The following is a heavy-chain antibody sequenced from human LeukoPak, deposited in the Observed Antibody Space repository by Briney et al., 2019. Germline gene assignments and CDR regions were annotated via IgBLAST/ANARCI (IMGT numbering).Heavy chain of an antibody. J-gene: IGHJ4*02. Sequence: PSETLSLTCAVYGGSFSGYYWSWIRQPAGKGLEWIGRIYTSGSTNYNPSLKSRVTMSVDTSKNQFSLKLSSVTAADTAVYYCASSADYNFDYWGQGTLVTVSS. CDR2: IYTSGST. CDR3: ASSADYNFDY. D-gene: IGHD5-12*01. CDR1: GGSFSGYY. V-gene: IGHV4-59*10.